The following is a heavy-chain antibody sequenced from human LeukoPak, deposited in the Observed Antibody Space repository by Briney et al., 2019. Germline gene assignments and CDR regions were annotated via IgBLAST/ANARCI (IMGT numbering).Heavy chain of an antibody. V-gene: IGHV3-74*01. CDR1: GFTFSSYW. D-gene: IGHD6-19*01. CDR2: INSDGSST. Sequence: GGSLRLSCAASGFTFSSYWMHWVRQAPGKGRVWVSRINSDGSSTSYADSVKGRFTISRDNAKNTLYLQMNSLRAEDTAVYYCARGRYSSGWYYFDYWGQGTLVTVSS. CDR3: ARGRYSSGWYYFDY. J-gene: IGHJ4*02.